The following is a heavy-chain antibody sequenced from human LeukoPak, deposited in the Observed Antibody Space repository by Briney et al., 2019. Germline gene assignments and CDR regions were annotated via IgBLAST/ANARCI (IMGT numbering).Heavy chain of an antibody. CDR1: GFTFSSYW. D-gene: IGHD3-22*01. J-gene: IGHJ4*02. CDR2: IKQDGSEK. V-gene: IGHV3-7*01. Sequence: GGSLRLSCAASGFTFSSYWMSWVRQAPGKGLEGVANIKQDGSEKYYVDSVKGRFTISRDNAKNSLYLQMNSLRAEDTAVYYCARVRAGYYYDYWGQGTLVTVSS. CDR3: ARVRAGYYYDY.